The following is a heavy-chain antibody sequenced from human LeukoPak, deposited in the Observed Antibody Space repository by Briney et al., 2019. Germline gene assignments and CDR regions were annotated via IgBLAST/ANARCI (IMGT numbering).Heavy chain of an antibody. CDR2: INHSGST. J-gene: IGHJ4*02. Sequence: PSETLSLTCAVYGGSFSGYYWTWIRQPPGKGLEWIGGINHSGSTNYNPSLKSRVTISVDTSKNQFSLKLSSVTAADTAVYYCARMTMRRYCSSTSCYEVWGQGTLVTVSS. D-gene: IGHD2-2*01. CDR3: ARMTMRRYCSSTSCYEV. V-gene: IGHV4-34*01. CDR1: GGSFSGYY.